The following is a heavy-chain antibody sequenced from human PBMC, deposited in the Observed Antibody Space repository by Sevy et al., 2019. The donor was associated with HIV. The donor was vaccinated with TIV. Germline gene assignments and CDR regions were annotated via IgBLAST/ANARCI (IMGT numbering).Heavy chain of an antibody. D-gene: IGHD2-2*02. CDR2: ISGGGGDT. CDR1: GFTFSSNA. J-gene: IGHJ3*02. CDR3: VKGARYTIPNDAFDI. Sequence: GGSLRLSCEASGFTFSSNAMSWVRQAPGKGLEWASGISGGGGDTFYADSVKGRFTISRDNSKNTLFLQINSLRAEDTALYYCVKGARYTIPNDAFDIWGQGTMVTVSS. V-gene: IGHV3-23*01.